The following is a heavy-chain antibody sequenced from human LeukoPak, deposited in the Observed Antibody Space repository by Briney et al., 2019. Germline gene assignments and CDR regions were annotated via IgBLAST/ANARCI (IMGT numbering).Heavy chain of an antibody. D-gene: IGHD5-18*01. CDR1: GYTFTSYY. J-gene: IGHJ3*02. CDR2: INPSGGST. CDR3: ARDFGYGPDAFDI. Sequence: ASVKVSCKASGYTFTSYYIHWVRQAPGQGLEWMGIINPSGGSTSFAQRFQGRVTMTRDTSTSTVYMELSSLGSEDTAVYYCARDFGYGPDAFDIWGQGTMVTVSS. V-gene: IGHV1-46*01.